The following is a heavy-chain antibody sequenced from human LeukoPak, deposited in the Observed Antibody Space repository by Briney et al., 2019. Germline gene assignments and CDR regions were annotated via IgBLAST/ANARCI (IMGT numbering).Heavy chain of an antibody. CDR3: AKDTGGSNWYYFVY. D-gene: IGHD6-13*01. Sequence: GGSLRLSCAASGFTFDDYAMHWVRQAPGKGLEWVSGITWNSGRIAYADSVKGRFTISRDNAKNSLYLQMSSLRAEDMALYYCAKDTGGSNWYYFVYWGQGTLVTVSS. J-gene: IGHJ4*02. CDR1: GFTFDDYA. CDR2: ITWNSGRI. V-gene: IGHV3-9*03.